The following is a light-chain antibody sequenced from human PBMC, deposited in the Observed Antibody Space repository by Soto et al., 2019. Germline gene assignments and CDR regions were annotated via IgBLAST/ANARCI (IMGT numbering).Light chain of an antibody. V-gene: IGLV1-44*01. CDR3: AAWDDSLNGVV. CDR1: SSNIGSKT. J-gene: IGLJ2*01. CDR2: SNN. Sequence: QSVLTQPPSASRSPGQRVTISCSGSSSNIGSKTVNWYQQLPGTAPKLLIYSNNQRPSGVPDRFSGSKSGTSASLAISGLQSEDEADYYCAAWDDSLNGVVFGGGTKLTVL.